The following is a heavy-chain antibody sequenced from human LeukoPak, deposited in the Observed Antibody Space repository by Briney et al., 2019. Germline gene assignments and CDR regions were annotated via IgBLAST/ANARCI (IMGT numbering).Heavy chain of an antibody. Sequence: GGSLRLSCAASGFTFSSYAMSWVRQAPGKGLEWVSAISGSGGSTYYADSVKGRFTISRDNSKNTLYLQMNSLRAEDTAVYYCAKDRVGAYAAVAGTVDYWGQGTLVTVSS. V-gene: IGHV3-23*01. CDR2: ISGSGGST. CDR1: GFTFSSYA. CDR3: AKDRVGAYAAVAGTVDY. J-gene: IGHJ4*02. D-gene: IGHD6-19*01.